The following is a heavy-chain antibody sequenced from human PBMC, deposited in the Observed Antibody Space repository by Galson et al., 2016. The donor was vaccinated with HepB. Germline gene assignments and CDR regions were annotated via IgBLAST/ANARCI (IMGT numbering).Heavy chain of an antibody. CDR2: MNPNSGNT. CDR3: ATMGTTFRNDYWRFDP. Sequence: SVKVSCKAVGYTFTNYEINWVRQATGQGLEWMGWMNPNSGNTGYAQKFQGRVTMTWDTSLSTAYMELSSLRSEDTAVYYCATMGTTFRNDYWRFDPWGRGTLVTVSS. CDR1: GYTFTNYE. D-gene: IGHD3-3*01. V-gene: IGHV1-8*01. J-gene: IGHJ5*02.